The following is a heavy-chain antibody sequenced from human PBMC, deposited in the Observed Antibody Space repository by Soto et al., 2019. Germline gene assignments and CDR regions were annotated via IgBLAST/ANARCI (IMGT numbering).Heavy chain of an antibody. CDR2: ISSSSSYI. V-gene: IGHV3-21*01. CDR3: ARDSLPGTTRTG. J-gene: IGHJ4*02. Sequence: GGSLRLSCAASGFTFSSYSMNWVRQAPGKGLEWVSSISSSSSYIYYADSVKGRFTISRDNAKNSLYLQMNSLRAEDTAVYYCARDSLPGTTRTGWGQGTLVTVSS. D-gene: IGHD1-1*01. CDR1: GFTFSSYS.